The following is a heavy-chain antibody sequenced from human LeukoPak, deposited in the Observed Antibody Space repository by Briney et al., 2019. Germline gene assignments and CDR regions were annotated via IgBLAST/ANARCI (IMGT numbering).Heavy chain of an antibody. CDR3: AADSGGSRY. D-gene: IGHD2-15*01. CDR2: IKQDGSEK. CDR1: GFTFSSYS. V-gene: IGHV3-7*01. J-gene: IGHJ4*02. Sequence: GGSLRLSCAASGFTFSSYSMNWVRQAPGRGLEWVANIKQDGSEKYYADSVKGRFTISRDNAKNSLYLQMNSLRVEDTAMYYCAADSGGSRYWGQGTLATVSS.